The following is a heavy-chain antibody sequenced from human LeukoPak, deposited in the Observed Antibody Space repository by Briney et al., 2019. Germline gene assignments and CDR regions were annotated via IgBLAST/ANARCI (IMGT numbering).Heavy chain of an antibody. J-gene: IGHJ5*02. CDR1: GYTFTGYY. D-gene: IGHD3-22*01. V-gene: IGHV1-2*02. CDR3: ARGGDYDSSGYHHWFDP. CDR2: INPNSGGT. Sequence: ASVKVSCKASGYTFTGYYMHWVRQAPGQRLEWMGWINPNSGGTNYAQKFQGRVTMTRDTSISTAYMELSRLRSDDTAVYYCARGGDYDSSGYHHWFDPWGQGTLVTVSS.